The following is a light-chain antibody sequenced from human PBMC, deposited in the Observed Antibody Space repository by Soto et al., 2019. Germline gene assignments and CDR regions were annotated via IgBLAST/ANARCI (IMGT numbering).Light chain of an antibody. J-gene: IGKJ1*01. Sequence: DIQMTPSPSSLSASVGYSITIGWGASQNINTFLNWYQQKPGRAPNLLISSASISLSGVPSRFTGSGSGTEFTLTVSSLQPEDFATYYCQQTLNTPRTFGQGTKVEIK. CDR1: QNINTF. CDR3: QQTLNTPRT. CDR2: SAS. V-gene: IGKV1-39*01.